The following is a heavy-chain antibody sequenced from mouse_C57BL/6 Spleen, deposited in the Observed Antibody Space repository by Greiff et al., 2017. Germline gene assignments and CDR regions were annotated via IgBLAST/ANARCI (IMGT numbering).Heavy chain of an antibody. J-gene: IGHJ1*03. CDR1: GYTFTEYT. D-gene: IGHD2-4*01. CDR3: ARHEVGNYDYDPGGFDV. CDR2: FYPGSGSI. Sequence: QVQLQQSGAELVKPGASVKLSCKASGYTFTEYTIHWVKQRSGQGLEWIGWFYPGSGSIKYNEKFKDKDTLTADKSSSTVYMELSRLTSEDSAVYFCARHEVGNYDYDPGGFDVWGTGTTVTVSS. V-gene: IGHV1-62-2*01.